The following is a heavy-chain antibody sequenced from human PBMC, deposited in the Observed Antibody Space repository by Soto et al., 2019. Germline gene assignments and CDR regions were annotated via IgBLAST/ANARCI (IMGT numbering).Heavy chain of an antibody. D-gene: IGHD2-8*01. CDR2: INQDGSAK. J-gene: IGHJ4*01. CDR3: GRGFDGPR. CDR1: GFTFNNYY. V-gene: IGHV3-7*05. Sequence: EVQLVESGGGLVQPGGSLRLSCAASGFTFNNYYMVWVRQAPGRGLEWVANINQDGSAKYYVDSVKCRFTISRDNAKSSMYLQINSLRAQDPATYYCGRGFDGPRWGPGPLVTASS.